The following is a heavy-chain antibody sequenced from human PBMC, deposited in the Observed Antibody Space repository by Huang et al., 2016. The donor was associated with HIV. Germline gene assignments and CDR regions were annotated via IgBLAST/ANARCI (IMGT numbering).Heavy chain of an antibody. CDR1: ELSLSTSGVG. CDR3: VRIFGGYDSSGFLDYFDY. V-gene: IGHV2-5*01. Sequence: QITLKESGPPLVKPTQTLTLTCIFTELSLSTSGVGVGWIRQPPGKALEWLALIYWNDEKRYSPSLENRLTITKDTSKNPVVLTVTNVDPVDTATYFCVRIFGGYDSSGFLDYFDYWGQGTLVTVSS. CDR2: IYWNDEK. D-gene: IGHD3-22*01. J-gene: IGHJ4*02.